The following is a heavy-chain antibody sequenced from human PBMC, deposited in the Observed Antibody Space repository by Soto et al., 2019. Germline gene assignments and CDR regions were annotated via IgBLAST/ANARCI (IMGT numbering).Heavy chain of an antibody. V-gene: IGHV5-51*01. CDR2: IHPRDSNT. J-gene: IGHJ4*02. CDR1: GYIFTTYW. Sequence: PGESLKISCKVSGYIFTTYWIAWVRQMPGKGLECMGIIHPRDSNTRYSPSFQGQVTMSADKSISTAYLQWSSLKASDSAMYYCARFDRNDGDYWGQGTLVTVSS. CDR3: ARFDRNDGDY. D-gene: IGHD1-1*01.